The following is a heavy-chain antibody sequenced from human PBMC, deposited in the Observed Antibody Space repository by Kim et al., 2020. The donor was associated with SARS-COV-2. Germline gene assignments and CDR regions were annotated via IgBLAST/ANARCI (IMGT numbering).Heavy chain of an antibody. CDR2: IYYSGST. CDR3: ARGASITIFGVVILGGAFDP. CDR1: GGSISSGGYY. J-gene: IGHJ5*02. D-gene: IGHD3-3*01. V-gene: IGHV4-31*03. Sequence: SETLSLTCTVSGGSISSGGYYWSWIRQNPGKGLEWIGYIYYSGSTYYNPSLKSRVTISVDTSKNQFSLKLSSVTAADTAVYYCARGASITIFGVVILGGAFDPWGQGTLVTVSS.